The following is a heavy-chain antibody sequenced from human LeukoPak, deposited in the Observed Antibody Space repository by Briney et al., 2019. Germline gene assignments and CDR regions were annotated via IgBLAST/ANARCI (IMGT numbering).Heavy chain of an antibody. CDR1: GYIFTNYW. V-gene: IGHV5-51*01. CDR3: ARRLGTTEDFDY. Sequence: GESLKISCKGSGYIFTNYWIAWVRQMPGKGLEWMGIIYPADSDTKYSPSFQGQVTISADKSISTAYLQWSSLKASDTAMYYCARRLGTTEDFDYWGQGTLVTVSS. D-gene: IGHD1-7*01. CDR2: IYPADSDT. J-gene: IGHJ4*02.